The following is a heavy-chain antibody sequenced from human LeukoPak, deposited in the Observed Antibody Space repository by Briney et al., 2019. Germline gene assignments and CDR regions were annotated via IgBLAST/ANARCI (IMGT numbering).Heavy chain of an antibody. J-gene: IGHJ4*02. D-gene: IGHD5-12*01. Sequence: SETLSLTCTVSGGSISSGGHYWSWIRQHPGKGLEWIGYIYYSGSTYYNPSLKSRVTISVDTSKNQFSLKLSPVTAADTAVYYCATRRRGYSGLDYWGQGTLVTVSS. V-gene: IGHV4-31*03. CDR3: ATRRRGYSGLDY. CDR2: IYYSGST. CDR1: GGSISSGGHY.